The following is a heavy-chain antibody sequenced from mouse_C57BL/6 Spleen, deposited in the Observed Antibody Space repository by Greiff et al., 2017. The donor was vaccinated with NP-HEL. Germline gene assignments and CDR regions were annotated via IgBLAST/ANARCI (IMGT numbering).Heavy chain of an antibody. J-gene: IGHJ4*01. CDR2: ISYDGSN. D-gene: IGHD1-1*01. CDR3: ARGLYYYGSSSLGFYAMDY. CDR1: GYSITSGYY. Sequence: EVQLVESGPGLVKPSQSLSLTCSVTGYSITSGYYWNWIRQFPGNKLEWMGYISYDGSNNYNPSLKNRISITRDTSKNQFFLKLNSVTTEDTATYYCARGLYYYGSSSLGFYAMDYWGQGTSVTVSS. V-gene: IGHV3-6*01.